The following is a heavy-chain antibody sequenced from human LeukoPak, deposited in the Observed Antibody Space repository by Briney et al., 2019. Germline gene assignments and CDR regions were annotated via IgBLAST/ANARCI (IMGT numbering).Heavy chain of an antibody. J-gene: IGHJ4*02. CDR1: GFTVSSNY. CDR2: IRYDGSNK. D-gene: IGHD6-13*01. V-gene: IGHV3-30*02. Sequence: GGSLRLSCAASGFTVSSNYMSWVRQAPGKGLEWVAFIRYDGSNKYYADSVKGRFTISRDNSKNTLYLQMNSLRAEDTAVYYCAKDLATAGISWGQGTLVTVSS. CDR3: AKDLATAGIS.